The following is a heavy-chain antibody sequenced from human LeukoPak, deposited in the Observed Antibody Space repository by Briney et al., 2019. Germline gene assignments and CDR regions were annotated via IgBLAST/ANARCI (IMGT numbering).Heavy chain of an antibody. Sequence: RASVKVSCKASGGTFSNYDISWVRQATGQGLEWMGWMNPNSGNTGYAQKFQGRVTMTRNTSISTAYMELSSLRSEDTAVYYCAREGATTAFDYWGQGTLVTVSS. CDR2: MNPNSGNT. J-gene: IGHJ4*02. V-gene: IGHV1-8*02. D-gene: IGHD1-26*01. CDR1: GGTFSNYD. CDR3: AREGATTAFDY.